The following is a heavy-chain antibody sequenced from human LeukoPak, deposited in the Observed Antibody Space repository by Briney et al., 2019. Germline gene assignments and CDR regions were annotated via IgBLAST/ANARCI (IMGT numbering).Heavy chain of an antibody. CDR2: ISSSSSYM. Sequence: GGSLRLSCAASGFTFSTYSMNWVRQAPGKGLEWVSSISSSSSYMFYADSAKGRFTISRDNAKNSLYLQVNSLRAEDTAVYYCVRVVPGTGSLDFWGQGALVNVSS. CDR1: GFTFSTYS. CDR3: VRVVPGTGSLDF. D-gene: IGHD1-1*01. V-gene: IGHV3-21*01. J-gene: IGHJ4*02.